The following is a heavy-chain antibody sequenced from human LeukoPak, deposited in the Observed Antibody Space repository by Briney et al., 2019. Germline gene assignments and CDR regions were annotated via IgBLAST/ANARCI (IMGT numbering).Heavy chain of an antibody. CDR2: IYSGCCT. J-gene: IGHJ6*02. Sequence: GGSLRLSCAASGFTVSSYYMICVREAPGEGVEGVSVIYSGCCTYYADSVKGRFTITRDNSKNTLYLQMNSLRADDTAVYYCARDHGRIAVAGPYYSYGMDVWGQGTTVTVSS. D-gene: IGHD6-19*01. V-gene: IGHV3-53*01. CDR1: GFTVSSYY. CDR3: ARDHGRIAVAGPYYSYGMDV.